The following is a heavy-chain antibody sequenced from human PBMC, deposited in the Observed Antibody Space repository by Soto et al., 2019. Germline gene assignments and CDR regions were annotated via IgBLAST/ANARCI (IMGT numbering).Heavy chain of an antibody. Sequence: EVQLVESGGGLVQPGGSLRLSCAASGFTFSSYWMHWVRQAPGKGLVWVSRINSDGSSTSYADSVKGRFTISRDNAKNTLYLQMNSLRAEDTAVYYCARDLYDFWSGYPKEGYWLDPWGQGTLVTVSS. J-gene: IGHJ5*02. V-gene: IGHV3-74*01. D-gene: IGHD3-3*01. CDR1: GFTFSSYW. CDR3: ARDLYDFWSGYPKEGYWLDP. CDR2: INSDGSST.